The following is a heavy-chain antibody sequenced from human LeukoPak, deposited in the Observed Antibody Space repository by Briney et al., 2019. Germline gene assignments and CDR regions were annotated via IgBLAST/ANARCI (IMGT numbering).Heavy chain of an antibody. V-gene: IGHV4-59*01. D-gene: IGHD5-18*01. CDR3: ARTTYGGYSYGYFYSFYIDV. CDR1: GCSISSYA. Sequence: AGSLRLSCAASGCSISSYAMSWVRQAPGKGLEWVAYISYSGSTTYNASLKSRVTISAHNSNNKLSLQLTTLTAADTAVYYFARTTYGGYSYGYFYSFYIDVWGKGTTVTISS. CDR2: ISYSGST. J-gene: IGHJ6*03.